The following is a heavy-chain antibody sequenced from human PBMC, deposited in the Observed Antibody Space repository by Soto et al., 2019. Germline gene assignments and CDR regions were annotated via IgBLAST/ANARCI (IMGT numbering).Heavy chain of an antibody. V-gene: IGHV1-8*01. Sequence: QVQLVQSGAEVKKPGASVKVSCKASGYTFTSYDINWVRQATGQGLEWMGWMNPNSGNTAYAQKFQGRVTMTRHTSISTAYMELSSLRSEDTAVYYCARERSSGWYVDYWGQGTLVTVSS. D-gene: IGHD6-19*01. CDR1: GYTFTSYD. CDR2: MNPNSGNT. J-gene: IGHJ4*02. CDR3: ARERSSGWYVDY.